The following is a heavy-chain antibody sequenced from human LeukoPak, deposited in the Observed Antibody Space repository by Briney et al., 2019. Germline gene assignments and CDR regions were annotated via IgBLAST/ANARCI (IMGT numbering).Heavy chain of an antibody. J-gene: IGHJ4*02. V-gene: IGHV1-18*04. CDR2: ISAYNGNT. CDR3: ARDSSYGYGEHLAPDY. D-gene: IGHD4-17*01. CDR1: GYTFTSYG. Sequence: APVRVSGKPSGYTFTSYGVSWVRQAPGQGLEWMRWISAYNGNTNYAQKLQGRVTITTDTSTSTAYMELRSLRSDDTAVYYCARDSSYGYGEHLAPDYWGQGTLVTVSS.